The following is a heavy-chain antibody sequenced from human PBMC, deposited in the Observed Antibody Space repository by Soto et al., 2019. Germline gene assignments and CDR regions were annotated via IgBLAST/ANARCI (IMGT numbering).Heavy chain of an antibody. CDR1: GGSISSYY. CDR2: IYYGGST. J-gene: IGHJ6*02. CDR3: ARGTYYYDSSGYGPYGMDV. D-gene: IGHD3-22*01. Sequence: PSGTLSLTCTVSGGSISSYYWSWIRQPPGKGLEWIGYIYYGGSTNYNPSLKSRVTISVDTSKNQFSLKLSSVTAADTAVYYCARGTYYYDSSGYGPYGMDVWGQGTTVTVSS. V-gene: IGHV4-59*01.